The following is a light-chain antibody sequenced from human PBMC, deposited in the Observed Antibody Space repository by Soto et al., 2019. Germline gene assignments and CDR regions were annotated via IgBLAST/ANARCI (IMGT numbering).Light chain of an antibody. CDR3: QHRSNWPPTIT. J-gene: IGKJ5*01. CDR2: DAS. CDR1: QSVTTF. Sequence: IGFPQYTAPLSLSPGERATLSRRASQSVTTFLAWYQQKPGQAPRLLIYDASDRATGIPAGFSGSGAGTDFTLTISSLEPEDFAVYYCQHRSNWPPTITFGQGTRLANK. V-gene: IGKV3-11*01.